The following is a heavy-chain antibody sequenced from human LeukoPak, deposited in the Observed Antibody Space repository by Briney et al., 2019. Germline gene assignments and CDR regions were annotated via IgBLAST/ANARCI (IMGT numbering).Heavy chain of an antibody. J-gene: IGHJ4*02. CDR1: GFTFNNYA. D-gene: IGHD3-22*01. CDR2: IFGSGGSA. V-gene: IGHV3-23*01. Sequence: GGSLRLSCTASGFTFNNYAMYWVRQAPRKGLEWVAGIFGSGGSAHYADSVKGRFTISRDNSKNSVYLQMDSLRGEDTAVYYCTKTTTGYSSGQYPGWPADHWGQGALVTVSS. CDR3: TKTTTGYSSGQYPGWPADH.